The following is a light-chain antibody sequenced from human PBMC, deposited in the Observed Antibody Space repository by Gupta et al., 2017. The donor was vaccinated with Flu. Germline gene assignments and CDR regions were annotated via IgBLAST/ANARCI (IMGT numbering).Light chain of an antibody. CDR2: EVS. V-gene: IGLV2-14*01. CDR1: SSDVGGYNY. Sequence: QSALTQPASVSGSPGQSITISCTGTSSDVGGYNYVSWYQQHPGKAPKLIIYEVSNRPSGVSNHFSGSKSGNTASLTISGLQAEDEADYYCSSYSRSSTLFGGGTKLTVL. CDR3: SSYSRSSTL. J-gene: IGLJ3*02.